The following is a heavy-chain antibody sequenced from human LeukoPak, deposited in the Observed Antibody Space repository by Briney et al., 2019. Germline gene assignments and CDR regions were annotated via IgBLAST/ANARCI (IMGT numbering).Heavy chain of an antibody. CDR3: ARDCKETPYSSSRVAYYYYYMDV. Sequence: KPSVTLSLTCTVSGGSISSYYWSWIRQPAGKGLEWIVRIYTSGSTNDNPSLKSRVTMSVDTSKNQFSLKLSSVTAADTAVYYCARDCKETPYSSSRVAYYYYYMDVWGKGTTVTVSS. J-gene: IGHJ6*03. CDR2: IYTSGST. D-gene: IGHD6-6*01. V-gene: IGHV4-4*07. CDR1: GGSISSYY.